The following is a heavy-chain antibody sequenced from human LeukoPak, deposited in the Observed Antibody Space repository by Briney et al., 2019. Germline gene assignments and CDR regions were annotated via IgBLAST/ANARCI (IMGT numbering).Heavy chain of an antibody. Sequence: SQTLSLTCAISGDSVSSNSAAWNWIRQSPSRGLEWLGRTYYRSKWYNDYAVSVKSRITINPDTSKNQFSLQLNSVTPEDTAVYYCARGGTYYDFWSGYYVGSRYAFDIWGQGTMVTVSS. V-gene: IGHV6-1*01. CDR3: ARGGTYYDFWSGYYVGSRYAFDI. CDR1: GDSVSSNSAA. CDR2: TYYRSKWYN. J-gene: IGHJ3*02. D-gene: IGHD3-3*01.